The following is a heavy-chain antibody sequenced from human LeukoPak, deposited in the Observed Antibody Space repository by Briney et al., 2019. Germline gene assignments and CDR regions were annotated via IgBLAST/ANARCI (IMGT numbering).Heavy chain of an antibody. Sequence: GGPLRLPCAASGFSFSSYWMSWVRQSPGKGLEWVAYIKQDGSDKYYVDCVKGRLTIYRDNAKNPVYLQMNSLRVEDTAVYYCARDGYGIDYWGQGTLVTVSS. CDR1: GFSFSSYW. D-gene: IGHD2-15*01. V-gene: IGHV3-7*01. J-gene: IGHJ4*02. CDR3: ARDGYGIDY. CDR2: IKQDGSDK.